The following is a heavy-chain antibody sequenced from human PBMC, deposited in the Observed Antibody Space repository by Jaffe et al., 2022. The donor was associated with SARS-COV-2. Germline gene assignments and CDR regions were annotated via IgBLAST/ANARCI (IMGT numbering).Heavy chain of an antibody. CDR1: GGSISSGDYY. D-gene: IGHD4-17*01. CDR3: ARDLGGDYGDQQEVGNYYYYGMDV. V-gene: IGHV4-30-4*01. CDR2: IYYSGST. Sequence: QVQLQESGPGLVKPSQTLSLTCTVSGGSISSGDYYWSWIRQPPGKGLEWIGYIYYSGSTYYNPSLKSRVTISVDTSKNQFSLKLSSVTAADTAVYYCARDLGGDYGDQQEVGNYYYYGMDVWGQGTTVTVSS. J-gene: IGHJ6*02.